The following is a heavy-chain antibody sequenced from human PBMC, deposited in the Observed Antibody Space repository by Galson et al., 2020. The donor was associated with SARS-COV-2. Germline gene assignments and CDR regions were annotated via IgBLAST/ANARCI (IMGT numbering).Heavy chain of an antibody. CDR3: AGRVAGAGSLHI. D-gene: IGHD1-26*01. CDR1: GDSASSNSAA. CDR2: TYYRSQWST. V-gene: IGHV6-1*01. Sequence: QTLLLTCAISGDSASSNSAAWNLIRQPPSRGLEWLGMTYYRSQWSTAYTVSVKSRITINPDTSKHQFSLQLNSVTPEDTAIYYCAGRVAGAGSLHIWGQRTMVIVSS. J-gene: IGHJ3*02.